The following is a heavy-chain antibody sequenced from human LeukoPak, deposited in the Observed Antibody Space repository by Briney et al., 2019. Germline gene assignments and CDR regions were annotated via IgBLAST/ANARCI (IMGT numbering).Heavy chain of an antibody. V-gene: IGHV1-58*01. CDR3: AAASNYYDRSNYYSYAMDV. CDR2: IVVGSGNT. CDR1: GFTFTTSA. J-gene: IGHJ6*02. Sequence: GTSVKVSCKASGFTFTTSAVQWVRRARGQRLEWIGWIVVGSGNTNYAQKFQERVTITRDMSTSTVYMDLSSQRSEDTAVYYCAAASNYYDRSNYYSYAMDVWGQGTTVTVSS. D-gene: IGHD3-22*01.